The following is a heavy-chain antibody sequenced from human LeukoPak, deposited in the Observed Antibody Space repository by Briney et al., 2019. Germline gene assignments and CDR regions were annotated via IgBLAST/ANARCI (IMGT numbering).Heavy chain of an antibody. Sequence: GGSLRLSCAASGFTFSSYWMHWVRQAPGKGLVWVSRINNDGSSTSYADSVKGRFTISRDNAKNTLYLQMNSLRAEDTAVYYCANDMELGTDYWGQGSLVTVSS. D-gene: IGHD4/OR15-4a*01. V-gene: IGHV3-74*01. J-gene: IGHJ4*02. CDR1: GFTFSSYW. CDR3: ANDMELGTDY. CDR2: INNDGSST.